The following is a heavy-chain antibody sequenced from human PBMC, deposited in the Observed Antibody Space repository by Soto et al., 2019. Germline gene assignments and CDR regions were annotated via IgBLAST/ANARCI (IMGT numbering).Heavy chain of an antibody. Sequence: GGSLRLSCAASGFTFSGSAMHWVRQASGKGLEWVGRIRSKANSYATAYAASVKGRFTISRDDSKNTAYLQMNSLKTEDTAVYYCTRHAYSSGCIAGFDPWGQGTLVTVSS. CDR3: TRHAYSSGCIAGFDP. V-gene: IGHV3-73*01. CDR1: GFTFSGSA. D-gene: IGHD6-19*01. J-gene: IGHJ5*02. CDR2: IRSKANSYAT.